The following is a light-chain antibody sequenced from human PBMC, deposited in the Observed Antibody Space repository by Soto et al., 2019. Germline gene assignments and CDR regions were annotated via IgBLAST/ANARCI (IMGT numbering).Light chain of an antibody. J-gene: IGKJ2*01. V-gene: IGKV1-39*01. CDR3: QQSYITPYT. CDR2: TAS. CDR1: QSISSF. Sequence: DIQMTQSPSSLSASVGDRVTITCRASQSISSFLNWYQQKPGKAPKLLIYTASSLHSVVPSRFSGSGSGTDFTLTISRLQPEDFATYYCQQSYITPYTFGQGTKLEIK.